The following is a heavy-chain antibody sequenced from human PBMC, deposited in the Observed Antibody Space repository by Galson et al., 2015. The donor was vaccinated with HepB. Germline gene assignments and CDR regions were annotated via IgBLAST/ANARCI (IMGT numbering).Heavy chain of an antibody. CDR3: ARDLSSLSGSYYFDY. D-gene: IGHD1-26*01. CDR1: GYTFTSYY. V-gene: IGHV1-46*01. CDR2: INPSGGST. Sequence: SVKVSCKASGYTFTSYYTHWVRQAPGQGLEWMGIINPSGGSTSYAQKFQGRVTMTRDTSTSTVYMELSSLRSEDTAVYYCARDLSSLSGSYYFDYWGQGTLVTVSS. J-gene: IGHJ4*02.